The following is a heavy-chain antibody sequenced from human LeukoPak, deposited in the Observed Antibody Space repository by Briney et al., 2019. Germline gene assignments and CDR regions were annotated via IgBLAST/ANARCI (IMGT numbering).Heavy chain of an antibody. V-gene: IGHV3-20*04. Sequence: GGSLRLSCAASGGTTDDYGMSWVRQAPGKGLEWVSGINWDGTNTYYAESVKGRFTISRDSAEKSLYLQMNSLRDDDTAFYYCVKDVSSNWYSFDYWGQKTLVTVSS. CDR1: GGTTDDYG. CDR2: INWDGTNT. J-gene: IGHJ4*02. CDR3: VKDVSSNWYSFDY. D-gene: IGHD6-13*01.